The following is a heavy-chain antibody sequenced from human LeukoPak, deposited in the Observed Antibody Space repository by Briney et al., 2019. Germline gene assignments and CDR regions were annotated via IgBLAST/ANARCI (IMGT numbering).Heavy chain of an antibody. D-gene: IGHD3-10*01. J-gene: IGHJ4*02. Sequence: PGGSLRLSCAASGFTFSSYGMHWVRQAPGKGLEWVAVISYDGSNKYYADSVKGRFTISRDNSKNTLYLQMNSLRAEDTAVYYCAKEIVTMVRGAPVAFDYWGQGTLVTVSS. CDR3: AKEIVTMVRGAPVAFDY. CDR2: ISYDGSNK. V-gene: IGHV3-30*18. CDR1: GFTFSSYG.